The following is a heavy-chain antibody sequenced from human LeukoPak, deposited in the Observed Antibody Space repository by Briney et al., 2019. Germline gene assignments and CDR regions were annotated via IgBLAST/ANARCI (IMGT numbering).Heavy chain of an antibody. CDR1: SFTFSNAW. CDR2: IKSKTDGGTT. V-gene: IGHV3-15*07. CDR3: ARDTPVSAGYFDY. D-gene: IGHD2-21*02. J-gene: IGHJ4*02. Sequence: GGSLRLSCAASSFTFSNAWMNWVRQAPGKGLEWVGRIKSKTDGGTTDYAAPVKGRFTISRDDSKNTLYLQMNSLRAEDTAVYYCARDTPVSAGYFDYWGRGILVTVSS.